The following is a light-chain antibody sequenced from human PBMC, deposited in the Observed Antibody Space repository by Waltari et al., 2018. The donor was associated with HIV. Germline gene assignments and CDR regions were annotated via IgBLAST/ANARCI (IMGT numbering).Light chain of an antibody. Sequence: DIVMTKSPDSLAVSLGERATINRKSSQSALYSSNNKHYLAWYQQKPGQPPKLLIYWASTRESGVPDRFSGSGSGTDFTLTISSLQAEDVAVYYCQQYYSTPPTFGQGTKVEIK. J-gene: IGKJ1*01. V-gene: IGKV4-1*01. CDR3: QQYYSTPPT. CDR2: WAS. CDR1: QSALYSSNNKHY.